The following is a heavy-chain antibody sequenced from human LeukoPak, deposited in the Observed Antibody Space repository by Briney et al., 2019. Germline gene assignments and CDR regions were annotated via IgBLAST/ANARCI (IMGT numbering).Heavy chain of an antibody. CDR2: VYHTGTS. V-gene: IGHV4-59*01. Sequence: SETLSLTCSVSGASINDYYWTWIRQPPGKGLEWIGYVYHTGTSGYHPSLKSRVAMSLDTSKNQVSLKLSSVTAADRAVYFCTRVVNGGHFDYWGQGTLVTVSS. CDR3: TRVVNGGHFDY. D-gene: IGHD2-8*01. CDR1: GASINDYY. J-gene: IGHJ4*02.